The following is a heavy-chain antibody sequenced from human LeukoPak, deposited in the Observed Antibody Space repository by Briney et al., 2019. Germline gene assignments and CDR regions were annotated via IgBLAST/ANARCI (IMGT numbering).Heavy chain of an antibody. CDR1: GFTLSSYA. J-gene: IGHJ3*02. V-gene: IGHV3-23*01. CDR3: AKVMIVVVIASGAFDI. CDR2: ISGSGGST. Sequence: GGSLRLSCAASGFTLSSYAMSWVRQAPRKGLEWVSAISGSGGSTYHADSVKGRFSISRDNSKNTLYLQMNSLRAEDTAVYYCAKVMIVVVIASGAFDIWGQGTMVTVSS. D-gene: IGHD3-22*01.